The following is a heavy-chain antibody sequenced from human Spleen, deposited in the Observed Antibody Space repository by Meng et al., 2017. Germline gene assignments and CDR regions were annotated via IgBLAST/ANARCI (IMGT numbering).Heavy chain of an antibody. D-gene: IGHD1-26*01. J-gene: IGHJ4*02. CDR3: ARDVAGRGGY. Sequence: GGSLRLSCAASGFTFSSYWMHWVRKTPGKGLVWVSRISTDGTTTTYADSVKGRFTISRDNAKNTLYLQMNSLRGEDTAVYYCARDVAGRGGYWGQGTLVTVSS. V-gene: IGHV3-74*01. CDR2: ISTDGTTT. CDR1: GFTFSSYW.